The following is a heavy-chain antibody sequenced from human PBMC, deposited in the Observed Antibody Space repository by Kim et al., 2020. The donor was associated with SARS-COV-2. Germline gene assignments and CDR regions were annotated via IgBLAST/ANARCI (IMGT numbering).Heavy chain of an antibody. Sequence: NIGTDIYYADSVKGQFTISRDNAKNSLYLQMNSLRVEDTAVYYCARGWGVWGKGTTVTVSS. V-gene: IGHV3-48*03. CDR2: NIGTDI. J-gene: IGHJ6*04. D-gene: IGHD1-26*01. CDR3: ARGWGV.